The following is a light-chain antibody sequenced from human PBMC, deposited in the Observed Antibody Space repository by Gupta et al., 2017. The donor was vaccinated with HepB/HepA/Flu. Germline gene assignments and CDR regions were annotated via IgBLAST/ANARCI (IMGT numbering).Light chain of an antibody. Sequence: SYELTQPPSVSVSPGQTASITCSGDKLGDQYACWYQPKPGQSPLLVIYQDSKRPSGIPDRFTGSDAGTTATPTISGTQAVDDAYYYSQAWDSSTLVFGGGTKLTVL. CDR2: QDS. J-gene: IGLJ2*01. V-gene: IGLV3-1*01. CDR1: KLGDQY. CDR3: QAWDSSTLV.